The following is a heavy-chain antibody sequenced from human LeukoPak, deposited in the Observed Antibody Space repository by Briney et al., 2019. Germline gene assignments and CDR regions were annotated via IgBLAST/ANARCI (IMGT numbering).Heavy chain of an antibody. Sequence: SQTLSLTCTVSGGSISSGGYYWSWIRQHPGKGLEWIGYIYYSRSTYYNPSLKSRVTISVDTSKNQFSLKLSSVTAADTAVYYCARKRNSSPFVFDYWGQGTLVTVSS. D-gene: IGHD2-21*01. CDR2: IYYSRST. CDR3: ARKRNSSPFVFDY. J-gene: IGHJ4*02. V-gene: IGHV4-31*03. CDR1: GGSISSGGYY.